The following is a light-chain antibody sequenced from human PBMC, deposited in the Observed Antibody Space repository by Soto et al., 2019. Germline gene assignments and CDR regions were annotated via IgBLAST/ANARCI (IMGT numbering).Light chain of an antibody. CDR3: QQSYSTPPT. CDR1: QSISSY. CDR2: AAS. V-gene: IGKV1-39*01. J-gene: IGKJ4*01. Sequence: DIQMTQSPSSLSASVGDRVTITCRASQSISSYLNWYQQKPGKAPKLLIYAASSLQSGVPSTFSGSGSGTDFSLTTSSLQPEDLATYYWQQSYSTPPTFGGRTKVEIK.